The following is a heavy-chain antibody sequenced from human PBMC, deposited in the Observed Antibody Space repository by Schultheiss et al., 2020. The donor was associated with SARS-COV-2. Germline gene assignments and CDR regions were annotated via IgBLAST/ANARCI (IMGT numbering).Heavy chain of an antibody. V-gene: IGHV1-69*05. CDR1: GGTFSSYA. D-gene: IGHD3-10*01. J-gene: IGHJ6*02. CDR2: IIPIFGTA. CDR3: ARGRLWFGTRYYGMDV. Sequence: SVKVSCKASGGTFSSYAISWVRQAPGQGLEWMGGIIPIFGTANYAQKFQGRVTMTRNTSISTAYMELSSLRSEDTAVYYCARGRLWFGTRYYGMDVWGQGTTVTVSS.